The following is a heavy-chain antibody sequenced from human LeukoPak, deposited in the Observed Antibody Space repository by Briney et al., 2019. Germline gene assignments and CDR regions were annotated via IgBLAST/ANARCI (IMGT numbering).Heavy chain of an antibody. V-gene: IGHV1-2*02. Sequence: GASVKVSCKASGYTFTGYYMHWVRQAPGQGLEWMGWINPNSGGTNYAQKFQGRVTMTRDTSISTAYMELSRLRSDDTAVYYCARSSSWYGGWFDPWGQGTLVTVSS. J-gene: IGHJ5*02. CDR3: ARSSSWYGGWFDP. D-gene: IGHD6-13*01. CDR1: GYTFTGYY. CDR2: INPNSGGT.